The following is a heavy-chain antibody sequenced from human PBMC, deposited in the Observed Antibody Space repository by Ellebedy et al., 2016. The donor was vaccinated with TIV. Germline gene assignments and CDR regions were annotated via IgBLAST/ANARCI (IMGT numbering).Heavy chain of an antibody. CDR1: GGSFSGYY. CDR2: IYYSGST. D-gene: IGHD4-17*01. CDR3: ARDLPGMTTVTTIAFDI. V-gene: IGHV4-59*01. J-gene: IGHJ3*02. Sequence: SQTLSLTCAVYGGSFSGYYWSWIRQPPGKGLEWIGYIYYSGSTNYNPSLKSRVTISVDTSKNQFSLKLSSVTAADTAVYYCARDLPGMTTVTTIAFDIWGQGTMVTVSS.